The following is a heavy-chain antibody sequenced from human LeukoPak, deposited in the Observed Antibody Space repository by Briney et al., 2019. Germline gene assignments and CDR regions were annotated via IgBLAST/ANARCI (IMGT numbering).Heavy chain of an antibody. V-gene: IGHV3-49*04. CDR2: IRGKAYGGTT. CDR1: GFTVSSSY. Sequence: GGSLRLSCAASGFTVSSSYMNWVRQAPGKGLEWVGFIRGKAYGGTTEYAASVKGKFTISRDDSKSIASLQMNSLKTEDTAVYYCTRARLVGYCTSTSCYGGSYFDYWGQGTLVTVSS. D-gene: IGHD2-2*01. J-gene: IGHJ4*02. CDR3: TRARLVGYCTSTSCYGGSYFDY.